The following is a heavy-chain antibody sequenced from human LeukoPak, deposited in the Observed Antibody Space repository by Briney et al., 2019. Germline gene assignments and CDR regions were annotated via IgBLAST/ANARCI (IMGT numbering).Heavy chain of an antibody. CDR3: AKDQGIAVAGTDDAFDI. CDR1: GFTFSNYG. CDR2: IAYDGSNE. D-gene: IGHD6-19*01. J-gene: IGHJ3*02. Sequence: GSLRLSCAASGFTFSNYGMHWVRQAPGKGLEWVAVIAYDGSNEYYAEFVKGRFTISRDNSKNTLYLQMYSLRAEDTAVYFCAKDQGIAVAGTDDAFDIWGQGTRVTVSS. V-gene: IGHV3-30*18.